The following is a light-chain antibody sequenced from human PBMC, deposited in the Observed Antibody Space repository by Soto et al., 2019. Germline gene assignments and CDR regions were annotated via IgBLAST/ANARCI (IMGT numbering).Light chain of an antibody. J-gene: IGKJ1*01. CDR3: NSYDKCPPCT. Sequence: EIVMTQVPATLSESAGERVTASCRASQSVSTNVAWYQQKPGEARRLLIFDASARALDSPGRFSGSVSGTAFTLTQSRLLPEAFAVYLCNSYDKCPPCTFGQG. V-gene: IGKV3D-15*01. CDR2: DAS. CDR1: QSVSTN.